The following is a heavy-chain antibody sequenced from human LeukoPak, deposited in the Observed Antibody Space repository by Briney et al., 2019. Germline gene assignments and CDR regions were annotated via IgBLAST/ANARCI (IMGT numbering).Heavy chain of an antibody. CDR1: GGTFSSYA. CDR2: IIPIFGTA. J-gene: IGHJ5*02. D-gene: IGHD5-18*01. Sequence: GAPVKVSCKASGGTFSSYAISWVRQAPGQGLEWMGGIIPIFGTANYAQKFQGRVTITADESTSTAYMELSSLRSEDTAVYYCARGGIWIQLTAVNWFDPWGQGTLVTVSS. V-gene: IGHV1-69*13. CDR3: ARGGIWIQLTAVNWFDP.